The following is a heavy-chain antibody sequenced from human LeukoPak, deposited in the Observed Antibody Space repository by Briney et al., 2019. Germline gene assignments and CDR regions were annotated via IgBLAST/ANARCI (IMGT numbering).Heavy chain of an antibody. Sequence: ASVKVSCKASGYTFTSYAMNWVRQAPGQGLEWMGRINTNTGNPTYAQGFTGRFVFSLDTSVSTAYLQISSLKAEDTAVYYCARDGESSGWGTGRHYYYYMDVWGKGTTVTVSS. CDR2: INTNTGNP. CDR3: ARDGESSGWGTGRHYYYYMDV. CDR1: GYTFTSYA. D-gene: IGHD6-19*01. J-gene: IGHJ6*03. V-gene: IGHV7-4-1*02.